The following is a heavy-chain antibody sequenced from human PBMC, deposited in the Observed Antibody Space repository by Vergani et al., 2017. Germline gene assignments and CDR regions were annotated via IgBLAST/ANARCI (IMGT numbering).Heavy chain of an antibody. Sequence: QVQLVESGGGVVQPGGSLRLSCAASGFSFSTYGMHWVRQAPGRGLEWVAFLRYDGSNEYYGDAVKGRFIISRDNSKNMLSLEMHSLRPEDTAVYYCANSYCSGLICYAFYGREVWGQGTTVTVSS. CDR3: ANSYCSGLICYAFYGREV. V-gene: IGHV3-30*02. D-gene: IGHD2-15*01. CDR1: GFSFSTYG. J-gene: IGHJ6*02. CDR2: LRYDGSNE.